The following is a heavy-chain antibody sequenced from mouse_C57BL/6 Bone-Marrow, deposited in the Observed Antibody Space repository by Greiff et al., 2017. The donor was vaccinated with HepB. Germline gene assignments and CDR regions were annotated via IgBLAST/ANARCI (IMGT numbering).Heavy chain of an antibody. CDR1: GYAFSSSW. J-gene: IGHJ3*01. D-gene: IGHD2-5*01. CDR2: IYPGDGDT. V-gene: IGHV1-82*01. Sequence: QVQLQQSGPELVKPGASVKISCKASGYAFSSSWMNWVKQRPGKGLEWIGRIYPGDGDTNYNGKFKGKATLTADKSSSTAYMQLSSLTSEDSAVYFCAKGYYSNYGVAYWGQGTLVTVSA. CDR3: AKGYYSNYGVAY.